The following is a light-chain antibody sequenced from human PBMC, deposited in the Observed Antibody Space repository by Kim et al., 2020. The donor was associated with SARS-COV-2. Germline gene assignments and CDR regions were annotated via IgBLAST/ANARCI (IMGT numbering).Light chain of an antibody. V-gene: IGKV3-15*01. CDR1: QSVSNN. Sequence: EIVMTQSPATLSVSAGERATLSCRASQSVSNNLAWYQQKPGQAPGLLIYGASTRATGIPARFSGSGSGTEFTLTISSLQSEDFAVYYCQHYDNWPLTFGGGTKVDIK. J-gene: IGKJ4*01. CDR2: GAS. CDR3: QHYDNWPLT.